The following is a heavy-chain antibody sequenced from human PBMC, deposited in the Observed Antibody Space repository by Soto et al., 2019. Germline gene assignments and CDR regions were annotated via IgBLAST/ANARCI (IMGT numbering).Heavy chain of an antibody. CDR2: ISGSGGST. Sequence: GGSLRLSCAASGFTFSSYAMSWVRQAPGKGLEWVSAISGSGGSTYYADSVKGRFTISRDNSKNTLYLQMNSLRAEDTAVYYCAKDLGDWGFNNWDYWGQGTLVTVSS. V-gene: IGHV3-23*01. D-gene: IGHD1-1*01. CDR3: AKDLGDWGFNNWDY. J-gene: IGHJ4*02. CDR1: GFTFSSYA.